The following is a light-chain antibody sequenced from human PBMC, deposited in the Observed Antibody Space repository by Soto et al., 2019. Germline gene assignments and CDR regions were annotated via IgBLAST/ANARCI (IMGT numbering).Light chain of an antibody. CDR3: ATWDDSLNGYV. Sequence: VRTQPPSASESPGQRVTISCSGSSSNVGSNAVNWYQQLPGTAPTLLIYSNNERLSGVPDRFSGSKSGTSASLAISGLQSEDEADYYCATWDDSLNGYVFGTGTKVTVL. CDR2: SNN. V-gene: IGLV1-44*01. J-gene: IGLJ1*01. CDR1: SSNVGSNA.